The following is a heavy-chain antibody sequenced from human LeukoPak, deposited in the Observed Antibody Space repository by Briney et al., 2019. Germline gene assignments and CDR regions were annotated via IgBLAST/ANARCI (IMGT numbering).Heavy chain of an antibody. V-gene: IGHV4-30-4*08. Sequence: PSQTLSLTCTVSGGSISCGDYYWSWIRQPPWKGLEWIGYIYYSGSTYYNPSLKSRVTISVDTSKNQFSLKLSSVTAADTAVYYCASEGDCSGGSCYSFDYWGQGTLVTVSS. CDR1: GGSISCGDYY. D-gene: IGHD2-15*01. CDR2: IYYSGST. CDR3: ASEGDCSGGSCYSFDY. J-gene: IGHJ4*02.